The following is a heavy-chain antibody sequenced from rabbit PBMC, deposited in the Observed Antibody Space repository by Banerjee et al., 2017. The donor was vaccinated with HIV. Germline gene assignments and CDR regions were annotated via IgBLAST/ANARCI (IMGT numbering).Heavy chain of an antibody. CDR1: GFSFSNSYW. CDR2: IYTGSSGDT. D-gene: IGHD6-1*01. V-gene: IGHV1S40*01. Sequence: QSLEKSGGDLVKPGASLTLTCTASGFSFSNSYWIYWVRQAPGKGLEWIGYIYTGSSGDTDYASWAKGRFTVSKTSSTTVTLRMTSLTAADTATYFCARHYGYAYGGDVSNLWGPGTLVTVS. CDR3: ARHYGYAYGGDVSNL. J-gene: IGHJ4*01.